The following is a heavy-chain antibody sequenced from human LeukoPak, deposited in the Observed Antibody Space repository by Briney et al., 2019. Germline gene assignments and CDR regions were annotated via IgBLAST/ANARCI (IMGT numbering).Heavy chain of an antibody. D-gene: IGHD1-1*01. CDR2: INPNSGGT. CDR1: GYTFTGYY. J-gene: IGHJ4*02. V-gene: IGHV1-2*02. CDR3: ARVGFEGWKFDY. Sequence: KVXXXAXGYTFTGYYMHWVRQAPGQGLEWMGWINPNSGGTNYAQKFQGRVTMTRDTSISTAYMELRSLRSDDTAMYYCARVGFEGWKFDYWGQGTLVIVSS.